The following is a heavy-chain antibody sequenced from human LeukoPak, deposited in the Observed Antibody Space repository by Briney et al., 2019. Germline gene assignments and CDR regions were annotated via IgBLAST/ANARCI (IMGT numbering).Heavy chain of an antibody. D-gene: IGHD6-19*01. J-gene: IGHJ1*01. V-gene: IGHV3-23*01. CDR3: TRNSGWYGLS. CDR1: GFNFGGFS. Sequence: GGSLRLSCAASGFNFGGFSMSWIRQAPGKGLEWVSSIDYDGGSGHYADSVKGRFTISRDNSNNTLFLHLNSLRGEDTAVYYCTRNSGWYGLSWGQGTLVTVSS. CDR2: IDYDGGSG.